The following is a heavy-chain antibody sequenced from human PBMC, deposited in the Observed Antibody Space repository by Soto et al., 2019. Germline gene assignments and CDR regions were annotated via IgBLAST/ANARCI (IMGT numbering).Heavy chain of an antibody. Sequence: SETLSLTCTVSGGSISSYYWSWIRQPPGKGLEWIGYIYYSGSTNYNPSLKSRVTISVDTSKNQFSLNLSSVTAADTAVYYCARGRWELAFDPWGKGTLATVP. CDR3: ARGRWELAFDP. CDR2: IYYSGST. CDR1: GGSISSYY. D-gene: IGHD1-26*01. J-gene: IGHJ5*02. V-gene: IGHV4-59*08.